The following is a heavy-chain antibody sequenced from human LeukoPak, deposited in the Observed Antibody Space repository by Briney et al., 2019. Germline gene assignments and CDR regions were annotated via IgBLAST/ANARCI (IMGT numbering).Heavy chain of an antibody. V-gene: IGHV3-23*01. D-gene: IGHD3-22*01. CDR3: AKRGVVIRVILVGFHKEAYYFDS. CDR1: GITLSNYA. CDR2: ISGSGGGT. J-gene: IGHJ4*02. Sequence: PGGSLRLSCAVSGITLSNYAMTWVRPAPGKGLEWVAGISGSGGGTNYADSVKGRFTISRDNSKNTLYLQMNNLRVDDTAVYFCAKRGVVIRVILVGFHKEAYYFDSWGQGALVTVSS.